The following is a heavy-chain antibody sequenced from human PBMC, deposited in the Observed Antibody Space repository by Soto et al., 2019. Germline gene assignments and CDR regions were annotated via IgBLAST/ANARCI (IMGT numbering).Heavy chain of an antibody. V-gene: IGHV3-53*04. D-gene: IGHD2-15*01. CDR1: GFTVSSNY. J-gene: IGHJ3*02. CDR3: ATNLLGYCSGGSCYSGAFDI. Sequence: GGSLRLSCAASGFTVSSNYMSWVRQAPGKGLEWVSVIYSGGSTYYADSVKGRFTISRHNSKNTLYLQMNSLRAEDTAVYYCATNLLGYCSGGSCYSGAFDIWGQGTMVTVSS. CDR2: IYSGGST.